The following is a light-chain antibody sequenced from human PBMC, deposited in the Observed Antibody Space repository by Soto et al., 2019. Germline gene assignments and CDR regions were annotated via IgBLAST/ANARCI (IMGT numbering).Light chain of an antibody. CDR3: QPYYSYPPT. Sequence: AIRMTQSPSSLSASTGDRVTITCRASQGISSYLAWYQQKPGKAPKLLIYAASTLQSGVPSRFSGSGSVTDFTLTISCLQSEDFATYYCQPYYSYPPTFGPGTKVDIK. CDR1: QGISSY. V-gene: IGKV1-8*01. J-gene: IGKJ3*01. CDR2: AAS.